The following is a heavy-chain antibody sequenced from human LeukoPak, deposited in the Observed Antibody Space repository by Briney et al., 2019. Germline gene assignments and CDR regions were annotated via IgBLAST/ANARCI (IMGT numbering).Heavy chain of an antibody. V-gene: IGHV3-74*01. J-gene: IGHJ4*02. CDR3: VRGGYRAYYVDY. D-gene: IGHD5-12*01. Sequence: GTLSLTCAVSGGSISSSNWWSWVRQAPGKGLVWVSRMNGEGTTTSYADSVKGRFTISRDNAKNTVHLQMNSLRAEDTAVYYCVRGGYRAYYVDYWGRGTLVTVSS. CDR1: GGSISSSNW. CDR2: MNGEGTTT.